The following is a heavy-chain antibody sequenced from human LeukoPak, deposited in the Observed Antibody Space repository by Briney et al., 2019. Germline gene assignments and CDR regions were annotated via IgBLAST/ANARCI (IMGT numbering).Heavy chain of an antibody. CDR1: GFTVSSNY. V-gene: IGHV3-53*01. J-gene: IGHJ4*02. Sequence: PGGSLRLSCAAAGFTVSSNYMSWVRQAPGKVLEWVSVIYSGGSTYYADSVKGRFTISRDNSENTLYLQMNSLRAEDTAVYYCARGGDSSGYPYDYWGQGTLVTVSS. CDR3: ARGGDSSGYPYDY. D-gene: IGHD3-22*01. CDR2: IYSGGST.